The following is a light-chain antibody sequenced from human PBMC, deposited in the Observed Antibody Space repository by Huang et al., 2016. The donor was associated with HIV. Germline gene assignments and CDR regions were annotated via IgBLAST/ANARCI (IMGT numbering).Light chain of an antibody. CDR1: QSVLYSSKNKNY. CDR2: WAS. Sequence: DIVMTQSPDSLAVSLGERATINCKSSQSVLYSSKNKNYLAWYQQKPGQPPKLLIYWASTRESGVPDRFSGNGSGTEFTLTISSLQAEDVAVYYCQQYYDTPRAFGQGTKVEIK. V-gene: IGKV4-1*01. CDR3: QQYYDTPRA. J-gene: IGKJ1*01.